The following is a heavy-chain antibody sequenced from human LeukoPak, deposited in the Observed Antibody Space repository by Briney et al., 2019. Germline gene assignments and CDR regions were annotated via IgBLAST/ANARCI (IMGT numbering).Heavy chain of an antibody. CDR2: ISSGSSAI. Sequence: GGSLRLSCEASGFTFTTYSMTWVRQAPGKGLEWVSIISSGSSAIFSADSLKGRFTISRDNANNSLYLQMNSLRAEDTAVYYCAELGITMIGGVWGKGTTVTISS. J-gene: IGHJ6*04. D-gene: IGHD3-10*02. CDR1: GFTFTTYS. CDR3: AELGITMIGGV. V-gene: IGHV3-21*01.